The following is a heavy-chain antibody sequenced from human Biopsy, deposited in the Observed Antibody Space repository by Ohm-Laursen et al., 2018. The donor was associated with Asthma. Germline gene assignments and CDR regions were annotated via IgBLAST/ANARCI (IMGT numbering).Heavy chain of an antibody. Sequence: SSVKVSCKISGYSLTDLSMHWVRQAPGQGLEWMGGHDHEEGGTVNARRFQGRVTMTEDTSTDTAYMELSSLSSDDTAVYYCASDFPKDFVRYNFQFWGQGTLVTVSS. CDR2: HDHEEGGT. CDR3: ASDFPKDFVRYNFQF. CDR1: GYSLTDLS. V-gene: IGHV1-24*01. J-gene: IGHJ4*02. D-gene: IGHD5-18*01.